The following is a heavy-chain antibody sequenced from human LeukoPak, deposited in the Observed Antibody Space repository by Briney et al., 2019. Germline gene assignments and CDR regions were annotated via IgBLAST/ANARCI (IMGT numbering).Heavy chain of an antibody. J-gene: IGHJ4*02. V-gene: IGHV3-11*01. CDR3: AKLVVPAANAVDS. CDR1: GFTFSDYY. D-gene: IGHD2-2*01. CDR2: VGTAGKRI. Sequence: GGSLRLSCAASGFTFSDYYMSWIRQAPGAGLEWIAYVGTAGKRIDYAECVRGRFTTSRDDAKSSLFLQMDSLTVEDTALYYCAKLVVPAANAVDSWGQGTLVTVSS.